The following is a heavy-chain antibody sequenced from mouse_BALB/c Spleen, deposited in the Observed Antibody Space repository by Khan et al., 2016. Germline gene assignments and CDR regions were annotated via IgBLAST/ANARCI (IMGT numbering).Heavy chain of an antibody. Sequence: EVKLLESGGGLVQPGGSLKLSCAASGFDFSRYWMSWVRQAPGKGLEWIGEINPDSSTINYTPSLKDQFIISRDNAKNTLYLQMSKVRSEDTALYDWARLHYYGRFANWGQGTRVTVSA. V-gene: IGHV4-1*02. J-gene: IGHJ3*01. CDR3: ARLHYYGRFAN. CDR2: INPDSSTI. CDR1: GFDFSRYW. D-gene: IGHD1-2*01.